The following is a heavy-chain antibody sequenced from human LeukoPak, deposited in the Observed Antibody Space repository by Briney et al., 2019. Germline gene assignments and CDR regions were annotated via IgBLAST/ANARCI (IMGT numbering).Heavy chain of an antibody. CDR3: ARGWYSSGWYEYYFDY. Sequence: PGGSLRLSCAASGFTLSSNYMSWVRQAPGKGLEWVSVIYSGGSTYYADSVKGRFTISRDNSKNTLYLQMNSLRAEDTAVYYCARGWYSSGWYEYYFDYWGQGTLVTVSS. J-gene: IGHJ4*02. V-gene: IGHV3-53*01. CDR1: GFTLSSNY. CDR2: IYSGGST. D-gene: IGHD6-19*01.